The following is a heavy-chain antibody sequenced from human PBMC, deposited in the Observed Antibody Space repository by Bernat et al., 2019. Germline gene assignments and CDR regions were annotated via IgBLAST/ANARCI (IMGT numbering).Heavy chain of an antibody. Sequence: QVQLVESGGGVVQPGRSLRLFCAASGFTFSSYGMHWVRQAPGKVLEWVAVKWYDGSNKDCADSVKDRFNISRDNSKNTLYLEMNSLRDEDRAVYYGAREYGMDVWGQGTTVTVSS. J-gene: IGHJ6*02. CDR1: GFTFSSYG. V-gene: IGHV3-33*01. CDR2: KWYDGSNK. CDR3: AREYGMDV.